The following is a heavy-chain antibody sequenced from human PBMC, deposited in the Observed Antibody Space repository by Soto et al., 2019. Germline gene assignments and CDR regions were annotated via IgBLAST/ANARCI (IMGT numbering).Heavy chain of an antibody. Sequence: QITLNESGPTVVRPTETLTLTCRFSGFSLTPSGVGVGWIRQSPGKAPAWLALLSWDDDKRYSASLKSRLTSTKDTSKNQVVLTVSDLDPTDTATYYCAHRVRRTVFGLVTTTAIYFDFWGQGTPVAVSS. CDR1: GFSLTPSGVG. CDR3: AHRVRRTVFGLVTTTAIYFDF. D-gene: IGHD3-3*01. CDR2: LSWDDDK. J-gene: IGHJ4*02. V-gene: IGHV2-5*02.